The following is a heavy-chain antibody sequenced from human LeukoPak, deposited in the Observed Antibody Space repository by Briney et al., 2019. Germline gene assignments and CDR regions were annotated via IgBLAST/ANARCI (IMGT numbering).Heavy chain of an antibody. CDR3: ARENPYYDSSGFSEVGYYFDY. CDR1: GGTFSSYA. V-gene: IGHV1-69*13. Sequence: SVKVSCKASGGTFSSYAISWVRQAPGQGLEWMGEIIPIFGTANYAQKFQGRVTITADESTSTAYMELSSLRSEDTAVYYRARENPYYDSSGFSEVGYYFDYWGQGTLVTVSS. J-gene: IGHJ4*02. CDR2: IIPIFGTA. D-gene: IGHD3-22*01.